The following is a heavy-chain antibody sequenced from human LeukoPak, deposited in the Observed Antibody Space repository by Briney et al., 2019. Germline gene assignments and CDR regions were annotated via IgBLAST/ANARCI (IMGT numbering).Heavy chain of an antibody. J-gene: IGHJ4*02. CDR3: AIRPSRSLNRRGYSYSAQDY. CDR2: IYYSGST. CDR1: GGSISSSSYY. Sequence: KPSETLSLTCTVSGGSISSSSYYLGWIRQPPGKGLEWIGSIYYSGSTYYNPSLKSRVTISVDTSKNQFSLKLSSVTAADTAVYYCAIRPSRSLNRRGYSYSAQDYWGQGTLVTVSS. D-gene: IGHD5-18*01. V-gene: IGHV4-39*01.